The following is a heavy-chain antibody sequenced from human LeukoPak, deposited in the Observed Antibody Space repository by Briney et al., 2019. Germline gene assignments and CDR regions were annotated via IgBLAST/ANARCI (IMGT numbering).Heavy chain of an antibody. CDR1: GFTFGDYA. D-gene: IGHD4-17*01. V-gene: IGHV3-49*04. CDR2: IRSKAYGGTT. CDR3: TRTVTFDY. Sequence: GGSLRLSCTASGFTFGDYAMSWVRQAPGKGLEWVGFIRSKAYGGTTEYAASVKGRLTISRDDSKSIAYLQMNSLKTEDTAVYYCTRTVTFDYWGQGTLATVSS. J-gene: IGHJ4*02.